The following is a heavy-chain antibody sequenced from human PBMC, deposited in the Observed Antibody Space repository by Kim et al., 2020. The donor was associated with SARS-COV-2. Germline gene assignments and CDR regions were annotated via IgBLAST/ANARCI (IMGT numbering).Heavy chain of an antibody. CDR1: GFTFSNHW. J-gene: IGHJ6*02. D-gene: IGHD2-15*01. CDR2: INSDGSSA. V-gene: IGHV3-74*01. Sequence: GGSLRLSCAASGFTFSNHWMHWVRQAPGKGLVWVSRINSDGSSANYADSVKGRFTISRDNAKNTLYLQMSSLRAEDTALYYCAKEWVLGDYYYGMDVWGQGTTVTVSS. CDR3: AKEWVLGDYYYGMDV.